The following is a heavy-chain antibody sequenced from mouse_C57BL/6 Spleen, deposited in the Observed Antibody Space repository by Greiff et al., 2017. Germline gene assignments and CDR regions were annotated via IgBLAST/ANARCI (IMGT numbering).Heavy chain of an antibody. CDR2: IYPGGGYT. CDR1: GYTFTNYW. V-gene: IGHV1-63*01. D-gene: IGHD2-4*01. Sequence: QVHVKQSGAELVRPGTSVKMSCKASGYTFTNYWIGWAKQRPGHGLEWIGDIYPGGGYTNYNEKFKGKATLTADKSSSTAYMQFSSLTSEDSAIYYCARSHYDYAWFAYWGQGTLVTVSA. CDR3: ARSHYDYAWFAY. J-gene: IGHJ3*01.